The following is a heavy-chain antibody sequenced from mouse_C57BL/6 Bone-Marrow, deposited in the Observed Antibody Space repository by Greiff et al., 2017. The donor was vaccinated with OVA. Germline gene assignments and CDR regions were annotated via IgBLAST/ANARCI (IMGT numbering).Heavy chain of an antibody. CDR1: GFNIKDDY. J-gene: IGHJ2*01. CDR2: IDPENGDT. D-gene: IGHD4-1*01. CDR3: TMGSFDY. V-gene: IGHV14-4*01. Sequence: VQLQQSGAELVRPGASVKLSCTASGFNIKDDYMHWVKQRPELGLEWIGWIDPENGDTEYASKFQGKATITADTSSNTAYLQLSSLTSEDTAVYYCTMGSFDYWGQGTTLTVSS.